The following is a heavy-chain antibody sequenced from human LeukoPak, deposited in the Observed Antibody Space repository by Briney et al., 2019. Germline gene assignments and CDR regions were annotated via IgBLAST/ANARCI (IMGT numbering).Heavy chain of an antibody. Sequence: ASVKVSCKASGYTFTSYDINWVRQATGQGLEWMGWMNPNSGNTGYAQKFQGRVTMTRNTSISTAYMELSSLRSEDTAVYYCVRGGSLLWFGGYYYYGMDVWGQGTTVTVSS. CDR2: MNPNSGNT. CDR1: GYTFTSYD. V-gene: IGHV1-8*01. J-gene: IGHJ6*02. D-gene: IGHD3-10*01. CDR3: VRGGSLLWFGGYYYYGMDV.